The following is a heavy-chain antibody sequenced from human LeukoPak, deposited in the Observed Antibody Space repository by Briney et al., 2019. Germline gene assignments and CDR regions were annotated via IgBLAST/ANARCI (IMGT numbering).Heavy chain of an antibody. CDR1: GGSISSYY. CDR2: IYYSGST. Sequence: SETLSLTCTVSGGSISSYYWSWIRQPPGKGLEWIGYIYYSGSTNYNPSLKSRVTISVDTSKNQFSLKLSSVTAADTAVYYCASPPHYKALHFQHWGQGTLVTVSS. V-gene: IGHV4-59*01. J-gene: IGHJ1*01. CDR3: ASPPHYKALHFQH. D-gene: IGHD1-14*01.